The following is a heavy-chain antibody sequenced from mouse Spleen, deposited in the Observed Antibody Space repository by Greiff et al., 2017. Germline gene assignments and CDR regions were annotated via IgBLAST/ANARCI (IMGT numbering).Heavy chain of an antibody. CDR1: GCSFTGYY. V-gene: IGHV1-42*01. Sequence: VQLQQSGPELVKPGASVKISCKASGCSFTGYYMNWVKQSPEKSLEWIGEINPSTGGTTYNQKFKAKATLTVDKSSSTAYMQLKSLTSEDSAVYYCARGYYGYDEGFDYWGQGTTLTVSS. CDR3: ARGYYGYDEGFDY. J-gene: IGHJ2*01. D-gene: IGHD2-2*01. CDR2: INPSTGGT.